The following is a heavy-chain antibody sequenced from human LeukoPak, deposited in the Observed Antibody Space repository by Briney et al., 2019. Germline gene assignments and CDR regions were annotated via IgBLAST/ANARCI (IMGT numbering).Heavy chain of an antibody. Sequence: GGSLRLSCAASGFTVSSNYMNWVRQAPGKGLEWVSVIYSGGSTYYADSVKGRFTISRDNSKNTLYLQMNSLRAEDTAVYYCASPDVSSVGARIGSYYYMDVWGKGTTVTVSS. D-gene: IGHD1-26*01. CDR1: GFTVSSNY. CDR3: ASPDVSSVGARIGSYYYMDV. V-gene: IGHV3-66*02. J-gene: IGHJ6*03. CDR2: IYSGGST.